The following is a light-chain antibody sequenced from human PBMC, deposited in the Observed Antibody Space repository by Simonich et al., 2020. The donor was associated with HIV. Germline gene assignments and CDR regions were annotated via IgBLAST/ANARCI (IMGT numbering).Light chain of an antibody. Sequence: QSALTQPASVSGSPGPSITISCTGTSSDVGGYNTVSWYKHHPCKAPKLMIYDVNKRPSGVSNRFSGSKSGNTASLTISGLQAEDEADYYCSSYAGSNNWVFGGGTKVTVL. CDR3: SSYAGSNNWV. CDR1: SSDVGGYNT. V-gene: IGLV2-14*03. J-gene: IGLJ3*02. CDR2: DVN.